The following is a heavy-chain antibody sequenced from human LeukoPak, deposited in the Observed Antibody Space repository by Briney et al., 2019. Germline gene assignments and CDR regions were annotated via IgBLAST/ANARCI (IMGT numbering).Heavy chain of an antibody. CDR2: IYYSGST. CDR1: GGSISSSSYY. CDR3: ARHVGDILTGYYNGWFDP. V-gene: IGHV4-39*01. D-gene: IGHD3-9*01. J-gene: IGHJ5*02. Sequence: SETLSLTCTVSGGSISSSSYYWGWIRQPPGKGLEWIGSIYYSGSTYYNPSLKSRVTISVDTSKNQFSLKLSSVTAADTAVYYCARHVGDILTGYYNGWFDPWGQGTLVTVSS.